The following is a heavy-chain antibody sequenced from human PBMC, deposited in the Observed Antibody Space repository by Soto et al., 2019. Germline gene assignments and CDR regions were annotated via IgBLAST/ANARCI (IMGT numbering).Heavy chain of an antibody. CDR1: GYIFSANY. Sequence: ASVKVSCKASGYIFSANYIHWVRQAPGQGLEWLGWINPHSGATNYAQKFLGRVTMSADTSASTAYMDLARLKSDDTAVYYCATPTPLRGAMITNINFDFWGQGTPVTVSS. V-gene: IGHV1-2*02. CDR3: ATPTPLRGAMITNINFDF. J-gene: IGHJ4*02. CDR2: INPHSGAT. D-gene: IGHD3-10*01.